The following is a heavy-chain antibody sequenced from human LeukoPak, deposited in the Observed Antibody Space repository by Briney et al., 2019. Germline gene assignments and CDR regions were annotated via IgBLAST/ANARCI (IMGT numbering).Heavy chain of an antibody. D-gene: IGHD3-3*01. Sequence: ASVKVSCKASGYTFTSYGISWVRQAPGQGLEWMGWISAYNGNTNYAQKFQGRVTMTRDTSISTAYMELSRLRSDDTAVYYCARPYYDFWSGYPYYYYYMDVWGKGTTVTVSS. CDR3: ARPYYDFWSGYPYYYYYMDV. V-gene: IGHV1-18*01. CDR2: ISAYNGNT. J-gene: IGHJ6*03. CDR1: GYTFTSYG.